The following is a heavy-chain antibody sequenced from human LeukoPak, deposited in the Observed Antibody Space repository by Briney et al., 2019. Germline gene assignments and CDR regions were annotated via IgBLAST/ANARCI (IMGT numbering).Heavy chain of an antibody. J-gene: IGHJ4*02. CDR1: GGSISSYY. CDR3: ARSEPRNTWSHFDS. CDR2: IHTSGTT. V-gene: IGHV4-4*07. Sequence: PSETLSLTCSVSGGSISSYYWSWIRQPAGKGLEWVGRIHTSGTTNYNPSLKSRLTMSVDTSKNQFSLKLTSVTAADTALYYYARSEPRNTWSHFDSWGQGTLVTVSS. D-gene: IGHD1/OR15-1a*01.